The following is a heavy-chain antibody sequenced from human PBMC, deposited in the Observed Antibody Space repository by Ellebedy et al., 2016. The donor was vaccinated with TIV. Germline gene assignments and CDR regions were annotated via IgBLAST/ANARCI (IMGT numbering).Heavy chain of an antibody. J-gene: IGHJ4*02. CDR3: ARLSSGWPTVDY. D-gene: IGHD6-19*01. Sequence: MPSETLSLTCAVSGGSISSSNWWSWIRQPPGKGLEWIGYIYYSGSTKYNPSLKSRVTISVDTSKNQFSLKLSSVTAADTAVYYCARLSSGWPTVDYWGQGTLVTVSS. V-gene: IGHV4-59*08. CDR1: GGSISSSNW. CDR2: IYYSGST.